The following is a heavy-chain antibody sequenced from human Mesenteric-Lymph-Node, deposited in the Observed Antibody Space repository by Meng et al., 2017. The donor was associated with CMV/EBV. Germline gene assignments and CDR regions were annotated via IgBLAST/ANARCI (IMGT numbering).Heavy chain of an antibody. J-gene: IGHJ3*02. D-gene: IGHD5-12*01. V-gene: IGHV4-39*07. Sequence: SETLSLTCSVSGGSISTSNYYWGWIREPPGKGLEWIGSIYYSGSTEYNPSLRSRVTISVDASKNQLSLKVTSVTASDTAVYYCARESGTGYVRYVFDIWGQGTMVTVSS. CDR2: IYYSGST. CDR1: GGSISTSNYY. CDR3: ARESGTGYVRYVFDI.